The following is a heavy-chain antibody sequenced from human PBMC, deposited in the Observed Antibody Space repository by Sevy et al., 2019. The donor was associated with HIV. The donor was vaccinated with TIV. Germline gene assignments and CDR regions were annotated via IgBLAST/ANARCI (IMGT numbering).Heavy chain of an antibody. J-gene: IGHJ4*02. CDR2: ISAYNGNT. D-gene: IGHD6-13*01. CDR1: GYTFTSYG. Sequence: ASVKVSCKASGYTFTSYGISWVRQAPGQGLEWMGWISAYNGNTNYAQTLQGRVTMTTDTSTSTAYMELRSLRSDDTAVYYCARDRGIAAADTPSYWGQGTLVTVSS. CDR3: ARDRGIAAADTPSY. V-gene: IGHV1-18*01.